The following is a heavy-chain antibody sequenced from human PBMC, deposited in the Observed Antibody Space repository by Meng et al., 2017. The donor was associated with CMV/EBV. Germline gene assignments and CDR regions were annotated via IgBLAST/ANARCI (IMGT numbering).Heavy chain of an antibody. CDR2: IIPIFGTA. CDR1: GGTFSSYA. D-gene: IGHD2-15*01. J-gene: IGHJ5*02. V-gene: IGHV1-69*05. CDR3: ARDMAILGFDP. Sequence: SCKASGGTFSSYAISWVRQAPGQGLEWMGGIIPIFGTANYAQKFQGRATITTDESTSTAYMELSSLRSEDTAVYYCARDMAILGFDPWGQGTLVTVSS.